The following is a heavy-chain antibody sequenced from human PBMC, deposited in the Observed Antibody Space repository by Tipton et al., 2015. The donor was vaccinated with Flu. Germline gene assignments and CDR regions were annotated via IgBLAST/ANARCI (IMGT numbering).Heavy chain of an antibody. J-gene: IGHJ4*02. Sequence: TLSLTCTVSGGSISGDTFYWAWIRQPPGKGLEWIGSIYYLGSTYYNPSLRSRVTLSIDTSKSQFSLTLSSVTAADTAVYYCVRHDGIVITLYHFQSWGQGTLVTVSS. CDR1: GGSISGDTFY. CDR2: IYYLGST. V-gene: IGHV4-39*01. CDR3: VRHDGIVITLYHFQS. D-gene: IGHD3-9*01.